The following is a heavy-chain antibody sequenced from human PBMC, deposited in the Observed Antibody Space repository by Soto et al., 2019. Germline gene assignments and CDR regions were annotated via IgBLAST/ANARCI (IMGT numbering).Heavy chain of an antibody. CDR1: GVSIGSGDYY. J-gene: IGHJ4*02. Sequence: QVQLQESVPGLVKPSQTLSLTCNVSGVSIGSGDYYWSWIRQPPGKGLEWIGYIYISRTTYYNPSPKSRLTLSLDTSMNVFSLTLRSGTAADTAVYYCARVPPPYRFSYDVWGQGTLVTGSS. CDR3: ARVPPPYRFSYDV. V-gene: IGHV4-30-4*01. CDR2: IYISRTT. D-gene: IGHD3-16*02.